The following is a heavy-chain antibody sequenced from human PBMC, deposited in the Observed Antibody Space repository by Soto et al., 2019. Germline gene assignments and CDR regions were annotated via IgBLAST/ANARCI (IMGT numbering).Heavy chain of an antibody. J-gene: IGHJ4*02. CDR3: ARDTDWSDAGDY. V-gene: IGHV3-21*01. CDR2: ISSTSTYI. Sequence: EVQLVESGGGLVQPGGSLRLSCAASGFTFSTYGVTWVRQAPGKGLQWVSSISSTSTYIYYADSVKGRFTISRDNGKNSLYLQMNRLRADDTAVYYCARDTDWSDAGDYWGQGTLVTVSS. D-gene: IGHD3-9*01. CDR1: GFTFSTYG.